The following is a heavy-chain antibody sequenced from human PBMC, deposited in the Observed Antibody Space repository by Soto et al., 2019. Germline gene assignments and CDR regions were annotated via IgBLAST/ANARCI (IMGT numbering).Heavy chain of an antibody. CDR2: INYSGST. CDR1: RASVSSNY. J-gene: IGHJ4*02. CDR3: ARGRGYSYGYKTYYFDY. Sequence: PSETLSLTCTVSRASVSSNYWSWIRQPPGKGLGWIGEINYSGSTYYNPSLKSRVTISVDTSKNQFSLKLSSVTAADTAVYYCARGRGYSYGYKTYYFDYWGQGTLVTVSS. V-gene: IGHV4-34*01. D-gene: IGHD5-18*01.